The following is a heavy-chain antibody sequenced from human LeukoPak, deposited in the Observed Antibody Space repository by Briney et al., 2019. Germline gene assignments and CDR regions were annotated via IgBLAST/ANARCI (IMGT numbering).Heavy chain of an antibody. Sequence: SVKVSCKASGYTFTGYYMHWVRQAPGQGLEWMGGIIPIFGTANYAQKFQGRVTITADKSTSTAYMELSSLRSEDTAVYYCARGGGSGWVTDWFDPWGQGTLVTVSS. CDR3: ARGGGSGWVTDWFDP. J-gene: IGHJ5*02. CDR2: IIPIFGTA. D-gene: IGHD6-19*01. CDR1: GYTFTGYY. V-gene: IGHV1-69*06.